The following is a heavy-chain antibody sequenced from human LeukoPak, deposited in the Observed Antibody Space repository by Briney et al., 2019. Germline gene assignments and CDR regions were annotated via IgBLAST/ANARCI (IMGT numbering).Heavy chain of an antibody. D-gene: IGHD3-3*01. V-gene: IGHV4-59*11. J-gene: IGHJ6*03. CDR1: GGSISSHY. Sequence: SETLSLTCTVSGGSISSHYWSWIRQPPGKGLEWIGYIYYSGSTNYNPSLKSRVTISVDTSKNQFSLKLSSVTAADTAVYYCARASIGYDFWSGYYYNYYYYYMDVWGKGTTVTVSS. CDR2: IYYSGST. CDR3: ARASIGYDFWSGYYYNYYYYYMDV.